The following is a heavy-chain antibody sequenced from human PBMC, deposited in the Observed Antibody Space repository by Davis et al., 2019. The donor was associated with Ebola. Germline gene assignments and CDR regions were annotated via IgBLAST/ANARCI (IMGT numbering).Heavy chain of an antibody. CDR1: GFTFSSSG. CDR2: IVVGGGNT. J-gene: IGHJ4*02. Sequence: SVKVSCKASGFTFSSSGMQWVRQARGQRLEWIGGIVVGGGNTNYAQKFRERLTMTRDMSTTTAYMELSSLRFEDTAVYYCAASAGTVGKFDFWGQGTLVTVSS. V-gene: IGHV1-58*02. CDR3: AASAGTVGKFDF. D-gene: IGHD1-14*01.